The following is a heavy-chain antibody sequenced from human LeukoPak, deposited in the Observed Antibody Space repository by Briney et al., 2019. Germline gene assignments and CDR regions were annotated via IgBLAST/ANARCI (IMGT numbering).Heavy chain of an antibody. J-gene: IGHJ2*01. Sequence: SETLSLTCTVSGGSISSYYWSWIRQPPGKGLEWIGYIYYSGSTNYNPALKSRVTISVDTSKKQLSLKLSSVTAADTAVYYCATYSSSWYWYFDLWGRGTLVTVSS. CDR1: GGSISSYY. D-gene: IGHD6-13*01. V-gene: IGHV4-59*01. CDR2: IYYSGST. CDR3: ATYSSSWYWYFDL.